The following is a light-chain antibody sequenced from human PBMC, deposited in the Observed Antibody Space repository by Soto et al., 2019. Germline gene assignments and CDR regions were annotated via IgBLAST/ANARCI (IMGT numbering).Light chain of an antibody. Sequence: DIHISQSPSTPSASVGDKGTITRRARKVISSWLALYQQKPGKASRLLIYDASSLEGGVPSRFSGSGSGTEFTLTISSLQPDDFATYYCQKYNSYPWKFGQGTKVDIK. CDR1: KVISSW. V-gene: IGKV1-5*01. CDR3: QKYNSYPWK. CDR2: DAS. J-gene: IGKJ1*01.